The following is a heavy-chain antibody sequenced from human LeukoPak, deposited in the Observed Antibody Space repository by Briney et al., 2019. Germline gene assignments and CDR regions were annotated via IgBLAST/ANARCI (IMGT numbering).Heavy chain of an antibody. CDR3: ARDRVVPAANNYGMDV. CDR2: INTNTGNP. CDR1: GYTFTSYA. V-gene: IGHV7-4-1*02. Sequence: ASVKVSCKASGYTFTSYAMNWVRQAPGQGLEWMGWINTNTGNPTYAQGFTGRFVFSLDTSVSTAYLQTSSLKAEDTAVYYCARDRVVPAANNYGMDVWGQGTTVTVSS. D-gene: IGHD2-2*01. J-gene: IGHJ6*02.